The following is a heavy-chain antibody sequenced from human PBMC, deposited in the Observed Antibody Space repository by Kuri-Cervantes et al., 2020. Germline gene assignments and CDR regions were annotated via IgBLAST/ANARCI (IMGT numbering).Heavy chain of an antibody. J-gene: IGHJ4*02. V-gene: IGHV3-15*01. CDR3: TTDAPTSAFDY. CDR2: IKSKTDGGTT. D-gene: IGHD2/OR15-2a*01. Sequence: GESLKIFCAASGFTFSNAWMSWVRQAPGKGLEWVGRIKSKTDGGTTDYAAPVKGRFTITRDDSKNTLYLQMNSLKTEDTAVYYCTTDAPTSAFDYWGQGTLVTVSS. CDR1: GFTFSNAW.